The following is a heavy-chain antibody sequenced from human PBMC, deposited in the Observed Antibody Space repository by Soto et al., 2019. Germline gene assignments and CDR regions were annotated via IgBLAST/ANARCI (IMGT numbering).Heavy chain of an antibody. CDR1: GYTFTSYD. CDR3: ARGRRSIAARRYYYYMDV. J-gene: IGHJ6*03. D-gene: IGHD6-6*01. Sequence: ASVKVSCKASGYTFTSYDINWVRQATGQGLEWMGWMNPNSGNTGYAQKFQGRVTMTRNTSISTAYMELSSLRSEDTVVYYCARGRRSIAARRYYYYMDVWGKGTTVTVSS. CDR2: MNPNSGNT. V-gene: IGHV1-8*01.